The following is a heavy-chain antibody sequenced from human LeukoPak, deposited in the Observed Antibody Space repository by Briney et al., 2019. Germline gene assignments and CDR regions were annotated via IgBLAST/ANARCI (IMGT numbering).Heavy chain of an antibody. V-gene: IGHV3-74*01. Sequence: PGGSLRLSCAASGFTFSSYAMSWVRQAPGKGLVWVSRINSDGSSTSYADSVKGRFTISRDNAKNTLYLQMNSLRAEDTAVYYCASERYSSGWYSIYVDYWGQGTLVTVSS. D-gene: IGHD6-19*01. CDR1: GFTFSSYA. CDR3: ASERYSSGWYSIYVDY. J-gene: IGHJ4*02. CDR2: INSDGSST.